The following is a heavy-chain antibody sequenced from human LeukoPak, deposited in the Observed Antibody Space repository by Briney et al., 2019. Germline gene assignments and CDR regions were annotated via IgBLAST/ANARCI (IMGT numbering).Heavy chain of an antibody. Sequence: PSETLSLTCAVSGGSISSGGCWSWLRQPPGKGLEWIGQIYYIGSTNYNPSLESRVIMSLDKSTNQLSLRFNSVTAADTAVYYCARHGSYSLAFWGQGALVTVSS. CDR2: IYYIGST. J-gene: IGHJ4*02. CDR1: GGSISSGGC. V-gene: IGHV4-4*02. CDR3: ARHGSYSLAF. D-gene: IGHD1-26*01.